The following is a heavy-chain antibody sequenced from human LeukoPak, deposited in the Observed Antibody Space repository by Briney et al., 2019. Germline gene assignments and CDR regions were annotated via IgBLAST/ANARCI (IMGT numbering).Heavy chain of an antibody. D-gene: IGHD3-22*01. CDR2: IYYSGST. V-gene: IGHV4-39*01. J-gene: IGHJ4*02. Sequence: SETLSLTCTVSGGSISSSSSYWGWIRQPPGKGLEWIANIYYSGSTFYNPSLKSRVTMSVDTSKNQFSLKLSSVTAADTAVYYCASPGYYYDSSGSDYWGQGTLVTVSS. CDR3: ASPGYYYDSSGSDY. CDR1: GGSISSSSSY.